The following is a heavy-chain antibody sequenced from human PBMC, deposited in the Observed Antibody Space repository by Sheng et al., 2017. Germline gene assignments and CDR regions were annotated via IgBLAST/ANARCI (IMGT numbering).Heavy chain of an antibody. CDR1: GFTFSSYW. J-gene: IGHJ6*03. CDR2: IKQDGSEK. Sequence: EVQLVESGGGLVQPGGSLRLSCAASGFTFSSYWMSWVRQAPGKGLEWVANIKQDGSEKYYVDSVKGRFTISRDNAKNSLYLQMNSLRAEDTAVYYCARDSSGYYDLYYYYYYMDVWGKGTTVTVSS. V-gene: IGHV3-7*01. CDR3: ARDSSGYYDLYYYYYYMDV. D-gene: IGHD3-22*01.